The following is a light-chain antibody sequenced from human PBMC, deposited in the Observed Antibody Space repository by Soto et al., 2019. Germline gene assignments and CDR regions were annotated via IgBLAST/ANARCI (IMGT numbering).Light chain of an antibody. CDR1: QSISSY. CDR3: QQRSDWPRT. CDR2: DAS. Sequence: EIVLTQSPATLSLSPGERATLSCRASQSISSYLAWYQLKPGQAPRRLFYDASTRATGIPARFSGSGSGTDFTLTISSLEPEDFAIYYCQQRSDWPRTFGRGTKLEIK. V-gene: IGKV3-11*01. J-gene: IGKJ2*01.